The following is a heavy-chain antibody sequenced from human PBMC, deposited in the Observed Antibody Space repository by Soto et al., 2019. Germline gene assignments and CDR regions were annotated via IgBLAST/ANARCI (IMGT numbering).Heavy chain of an antibody. CDR2: IYSTGST. CDR1: GGSISSHY. Sequence: VQLQESGPGLVKPSETLSLTCTVSGGSISSHYWTWIRQPAGKGLAWIGRIYSTGSTNYNPSLQCRVTMSVDTSKNQFSLTLSSVTAADTAVYYCAREKDYYFSAMDVWGQGTTVAVSS. CDR3: AREKDYYFSAMDV. J-gene: IGHJ6*02. V-gene: IGHV4-4*07.